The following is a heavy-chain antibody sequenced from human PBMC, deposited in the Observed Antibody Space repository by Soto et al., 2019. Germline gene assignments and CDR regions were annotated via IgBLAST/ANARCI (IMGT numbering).Heavy chain of an antibody. CDR1: SASISSEQW. J-gene: IGHJ4*02. V-gene: IGHV4-4*02. D-gene: IGHD6-19*01. Sequence: QMQLQESGPGLVKPSETLSLTCAVSSASISSEQWWSWVRQPPGKGLEWIGEIHHSGNTNSNPSLKSRVTMSVDKSKNQFSLNLNSLTAADTAVYYCARSFGWYAIDQWSQGTLVTVSS. CDR3: ARSFGWYAIDQ. CDR2: IHHSGNT.